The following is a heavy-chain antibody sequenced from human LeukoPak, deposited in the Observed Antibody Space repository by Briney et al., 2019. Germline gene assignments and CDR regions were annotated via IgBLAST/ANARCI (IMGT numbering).Heavy chain of an antibody. Sequence: SETLSLTCTVSGGFISSNSAYWSWIRQPPGKALEWIGNIYYSGTTYYNPSLQSRVTMSVDTSKNQFSLKLSSVTAADTAVYYCARVAGYCSSTSCYRGGSGYYYYMDVWGKGTTVTVSS. CDR2: IYYSGTT. J-gene: IGHJ6*03. CDR3: ARVAGYCSSTSCYRGGSGYYYYMDV. V-gene: IGHV4-39*07. D-gene: IGHD2-2*02. CDR1: GGFISSNSAY.